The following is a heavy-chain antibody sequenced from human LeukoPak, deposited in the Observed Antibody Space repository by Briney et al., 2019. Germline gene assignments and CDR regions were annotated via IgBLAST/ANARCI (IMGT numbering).Heavy chain of an antibody. CDR1: GFNFSGHG. V-gene: IGHV3-33*01. CDR3: ARRGSGTYDFDH. J-gene: IGHJ4*02. D-gene: IGHD1-26*01. CDR2: IWPDGSAK. Sequence: GGSLRLSCAASGFNFSGHGMHWVRQAPGKGLDWVAIIWPDGSAKYYADSVKARFTISRDNSRNTLYLEMNSLRAEDTALYYCARRGSGTYDFDHWGQGTLVTVSS.